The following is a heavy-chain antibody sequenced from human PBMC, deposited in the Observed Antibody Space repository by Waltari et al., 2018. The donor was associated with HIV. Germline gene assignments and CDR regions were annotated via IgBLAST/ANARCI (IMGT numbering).Heavy chain of an antibody. CDR2: IYYSGSS. CDR3: ARDGKSSYYYDSSPNWFDP. Sequence: QVQLQESGPGLVKPSQTLSLTCTVSGGSISSGGYYWSWIRQHPGKGLEWLGFIYYSGSSYYNPSLKSRVTISVDTSKNQFSLKLSSVTAADTAVYYCARDGKSSYYYDSSPNWFDPWGQGTLVAVSS. CDR1: GGSISSGGYY. J-gene: IGHJ5*02. V-gene: IGHV4-31*03. D-gene: IGHD3-22*01.